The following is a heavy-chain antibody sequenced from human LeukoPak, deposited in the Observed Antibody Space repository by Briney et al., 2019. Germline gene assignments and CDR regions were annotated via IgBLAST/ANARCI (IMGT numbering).Heavy chain of an antibody. V-gene: IGHV4-34*01. Sequence: PSETLSLTCAVSGGSFSGYYWSWIRQPPGKGLEWIGEINHSGSTNYNPSLKSRVTISVDTSKNQFSLKLSSVTAADTAVYYCARVFGYTYGHADYWGQGTLVTVSS. CDR2: INHSGST. CDR3: ARVFGYTYGHADY. J-gene: IGHJ4*02. CDR1: GGSFSGYY. D-gene: IGHD5-18*01.